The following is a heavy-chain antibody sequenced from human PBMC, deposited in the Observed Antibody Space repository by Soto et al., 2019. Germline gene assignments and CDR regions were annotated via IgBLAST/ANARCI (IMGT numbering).Heavy chain of an antibody. V-gene: IGHV1-18*01. Sequence: GASVKVSCKASGYTFTSYGISWVRQAPGQGLEWMGWISAYNGTANYAQKFQGRVTITADESTSTAYMELSSLRSEDTAVYYCARDSTAYYDSSGPDDAFDIWGQGTMVTVSS. CDR1: GYTFTSYG. CDR3: ARDSTAYYDSSGPDDAFDI. CDR2: ISAYNGTA. D-gene: IGHD3-22*01. J-gene: IGHJ3*02.